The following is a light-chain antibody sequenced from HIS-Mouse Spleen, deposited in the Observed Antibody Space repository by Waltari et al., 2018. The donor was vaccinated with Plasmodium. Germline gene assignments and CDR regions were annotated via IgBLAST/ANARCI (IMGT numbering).Light chain of an antibody. Sequence: EIVLTQSPATLSLSPGERATLSCRASQGVSSYLSWYQQKPGQAPRLLLYDASNRSTGIPARFSGSGSGTDFTLTISSLEPEDFAVYYCQQRSNWPLYTFGQGTKLEIK. J-gene: IGKJ2*01. CDR2: DAS. V-gene: IGKV3-11*01. CDR1: QGVSSY. CDR3: QQRSNWPLYT.